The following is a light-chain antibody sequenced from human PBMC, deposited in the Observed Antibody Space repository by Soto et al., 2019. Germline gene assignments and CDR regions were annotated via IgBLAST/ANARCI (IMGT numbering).Light chain of an antibody. Sequence: EIVMTQSPATLSVSPGERATLSCRANQSVSSNLVWYQQKPGQAPRLLIYGASTRVTGIPARFSGSGSGTEFTLTISSLQSEDFAVYYCQQYHNWWTFGQGTKVDIK. CDR1: QSVSSN. CDR3: QQYHNWWT. J-gene: IGKJ1*01. CDR2: GAS. V-gene: IGKV3-15*01.